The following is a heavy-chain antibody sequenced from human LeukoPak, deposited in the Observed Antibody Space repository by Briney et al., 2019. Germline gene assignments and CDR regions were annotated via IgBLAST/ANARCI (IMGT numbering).Heavy chain of an antibody. CDR1: GGTFSSYA. V-gene: IGHV1-69*04. Sequence: SVKVSCKASGGTFSSYAISWVRQAPGQGLEWMGRIIPILGIANYAQKFQGRVTITADKSTSTAYMELSSLRSEDTAVYYCARDKGYYGSAPGSYGMDVWGQGTTVTVSS. D-gene: IGHD3-10*01. CDR2: IIPILGIA. CDR3: ARDKGYYGSAPGSYGMDV. J-gene: IGHJ6*02.